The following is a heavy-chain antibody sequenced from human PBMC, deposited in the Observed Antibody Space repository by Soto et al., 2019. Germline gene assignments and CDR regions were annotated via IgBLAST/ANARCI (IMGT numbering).Heavy chain of an antibody. J-gene: IGHJ4*02. CDR2: ISGSGGST. Sequence: GGSLRLSCAASGFTFSSYAMSWVRQAPGKGLEWVSAISGSGGSTYYADSVKGRFTISRDNSKNTLYLQMNSLRAEDTAVYYCAKRSSVPRWEIPTCHYWGQGALVTVSS. CDR3: AKRSSVPRWEIPTCHY. CDR1: GFTFSSYA. D-gene: IGHD1-26*01. V-gene: IGHV3-23*01.